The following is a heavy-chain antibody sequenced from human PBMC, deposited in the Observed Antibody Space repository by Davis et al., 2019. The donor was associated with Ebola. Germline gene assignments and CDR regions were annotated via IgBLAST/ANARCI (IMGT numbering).Heavy chain of an antibody. CDR3: ARVGNSNGGGYYYYGMDV. V-gene: IGHV3-48*02. CDR2: ISSSSRTI. J-gene: IGHJ6*04. CDR1: GSTFSTYS. Sequence: GGPLRLPCAPPGSTFSTYSLNGVRQAPAKGLEGVSYISSSSRTIYYADSLKGRFTISRDNAKNSLYLQMNSLRDEDTAVYYCARVGNSNGGGYYYYGMDVWGKGTTVTVSS. D-gene: IGHD5-18*01.